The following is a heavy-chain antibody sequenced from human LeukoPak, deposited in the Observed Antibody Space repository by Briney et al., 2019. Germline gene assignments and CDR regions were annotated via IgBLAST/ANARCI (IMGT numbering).Heavy chain of an antibody. CDR2: ISSSSYV. D-gene: IGHD5-12*01. V-gene: IGHV3-21*01. CDR1: GFTFSSYS. J-gene: IGHJ4*02. Sequence: GGSLRLSCAASGFTFSSYSMNWVRQAPEKGLEWVSSISSSSYVYYADSVKGRFTISRDNAKNSLYLQMNSLRAEDTALYYCARDRRPGGYDSYYSDYWGQGTLVTVSS. CDR3: ARDRRPGGYDSYYSDY.